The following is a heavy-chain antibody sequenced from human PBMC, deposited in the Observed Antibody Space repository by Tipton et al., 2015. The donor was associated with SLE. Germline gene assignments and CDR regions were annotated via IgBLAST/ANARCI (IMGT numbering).Heavy chain of an antibody. CDR2: ISNSETT. CDR3: AGAWQGYCSGGTCYVLDY. Sequence: TLSLTCTVSGGSIRSHYWRWFRQAPGKGLEWIGYISNSETTNYNPSLKSRVTISVDTSKNQFSLKLRSVTAADTAVYYCAGAWQGYCSGGTCYVLDYWGQGTLVTVSS. D-gene: IGHD2-15*01. V-gene: IGHV4-59*11. J-gene: IGHJ4*02. CDR1: GGSIRSHY.